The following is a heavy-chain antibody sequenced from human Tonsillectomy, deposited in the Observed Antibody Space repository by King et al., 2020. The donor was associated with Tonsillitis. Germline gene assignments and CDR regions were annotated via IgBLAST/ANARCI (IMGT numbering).Heavy chain of an antibody. CDR2: ISYDGSNK. CDR1: GFTFSSYG. CDR3: AKHSSYYYGMDV. Sequence: VQLVGSGGGVVQPGRSLRLSCAASGFTFSSYGMHWVRQAPGKGLEWVAVISYDGSNKYYADSVKGRFTISRDNSKNTLYLQMNSLRAEDTAVYYCAKHSSYYYGMDVWGQGTTVTVSS. D-gene: IGHD2-15*01. J-gene: IGHJ6*02. V-gene: IGHV3-30*18.